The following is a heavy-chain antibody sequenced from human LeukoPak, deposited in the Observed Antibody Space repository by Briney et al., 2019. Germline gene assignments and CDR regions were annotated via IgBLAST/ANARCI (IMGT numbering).Heavy chain of an antibody. V-gene: IGHV4-34*01. D-gene: IGHD6-13*01. J-gene: IGHJ4*02. CDR3: ARGPRQLTH. Sequence: SETLSLTCAVYGGSFSGYYWSWIRQPPGKGLEWIGEINHSGSTNYNPPLKSRVTISVDTSKNQFSLKLSSVTAADTAVYYCARGPRQLTHWGQGTLVTVSS. CDR2: INHSGST. CDR1: GGSFSGYY.